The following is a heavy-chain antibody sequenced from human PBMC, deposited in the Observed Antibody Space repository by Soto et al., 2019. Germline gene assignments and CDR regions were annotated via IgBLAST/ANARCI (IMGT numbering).Heavy chain of an antibody. CDR2: IYYSGST. V-gene: IGHV4-59*01. D-gene: IGHD6-19*01. J-gene: IGHJ4*02. Sequence: SETLSLTCTVSGGSISSYYWSWIRQPPGKGLECIGYIYYSGSTNYNPSLKSRVTISLDTSKNQFSLKLSSVTATDTAVYYCARYSSGWTFDFWGQGTLVTVSS. CDR3: ARYSSGWTFDF. CDR1: GGSISSYY.